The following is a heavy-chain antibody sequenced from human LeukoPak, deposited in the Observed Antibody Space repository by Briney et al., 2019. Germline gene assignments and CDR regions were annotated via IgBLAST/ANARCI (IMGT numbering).Heavy chain of an antibody. Sequence: GASVKVSCKASGYTFTSYAMNWVRQAPGQGLEWMGWINTNTGNPTYAQGFTGRFVFSLDTSVSTAYLQISSLKAEDTAVYYCARSLPRYYCSGGSCYSGPDGYRGQGTLVTVSS. CDR3: ARSLPRYYCSGGSCYSGPDGY. D-gene: IGHD2-15*01. J-gene: IGHJ4*02. V-gene: IGHV7-4-1*02. CDR1: GYTFTSYA. CDR2: INTNTGNP.